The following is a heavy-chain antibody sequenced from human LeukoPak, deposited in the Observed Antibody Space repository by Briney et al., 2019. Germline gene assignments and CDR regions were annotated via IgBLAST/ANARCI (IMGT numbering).Heavy chain of an antibody. CDR3: ARDQDFWSGYYYYGTDV. V-gene: IGHV1-18*01. Sequence: EASVKVSCKASGYTFTSYGISWVRQAPGQGLEWMGWISAYNGNTNYAQKLQGRVTMTTDTSTSTAYMELRSLRSDDTAVYYCARDQDFWSGYYYYGTDVWGQGTTVTVSS. D-gene: IGHD3-3*01. CDR2: ISAYNGNT. J-gene: IGHJ6*02. CDR1: GYTFTSYG.